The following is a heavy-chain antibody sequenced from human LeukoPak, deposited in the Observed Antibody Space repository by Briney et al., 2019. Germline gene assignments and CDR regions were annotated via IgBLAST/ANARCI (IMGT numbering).Heavy chain of an antibody. D-gene: IGHD6-13*01. Sequence: GSLRLSCAASGFTFSNYAMSWVRQTPGTGLEWLSAISPDGNYIYYADSVKGRFTTSRDNSKNTLYLQMNSLRAEDTAVYYCAKSANIAAAATVSWGQGTLVTVSS. CDR3: AKSANIAAAATVS. J-gene: IGHJ4*02. CDR2: ISPDGNYI. V-gene: IGHV3-23*01. CDR1: GFTFSNYA.